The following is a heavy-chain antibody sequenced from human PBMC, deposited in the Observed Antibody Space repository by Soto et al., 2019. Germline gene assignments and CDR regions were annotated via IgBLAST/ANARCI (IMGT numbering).Heavy chain of an antibody. D-gene: IGHD6-13*01. J-gene: IGHJ4*02. CDR1: GFSLSTSGMG. V-gene: IGHV2-5*02. CDR3: AHYRSTSSFDY. CDR2: IYWDDDK. Sequence: QITLKESGPTLVKPTQTFTLACNFSGFSLSTSGMGVGWIRQPPGKALEWLALIYWDDDKRYSPSLKSRLTITKDTSKNQVVLTMTNLDPVDTATYYCAHYRSTSSFDYWGQGTLVTVSS.